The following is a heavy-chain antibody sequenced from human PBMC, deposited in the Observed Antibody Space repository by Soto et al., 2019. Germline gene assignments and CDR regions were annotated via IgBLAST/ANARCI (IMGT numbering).Heavy chain of an antibody. CDR2: INPNSGGT. CDR1: GYTFTGYY. CDR3: ARSIAARPGYYYYGMDV. J-gene: IGHJ6*02. Sequence: ASVKVSCKASGYTFTGYYMHWVRQAPGQGLEWMGWINPNSGGTNYAQKFQGWVTMTRDTSISTAYMELSRLRSDDTAVYYCARSIAARPGYYYYGMDVWGQGTTVTVSS. V-gene: IGHV1-2*04. D-gene: IGHD6-6*01.